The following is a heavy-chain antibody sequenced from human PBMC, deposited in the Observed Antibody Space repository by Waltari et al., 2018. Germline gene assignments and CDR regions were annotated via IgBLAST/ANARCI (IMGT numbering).Heavy chain of an antibody. CDR2: INHSGST. V-gene: IGHV4-34*01. J-gene: IGHJ4*02. CDR1: GGSFSGYY. D-gene: IGHD3-10*01. Sequence: QVQLQQWGAGLLKPSETLSLTCAVYGGSFSGYYWSWIRQPPGMGLGWFGEINHSGSTNYNPSLKSRVTISVDTSKNQFSLKLSSVTAADTAVYYCARGVTMVQGVFYFDYWGQGTLVTVSS. CDR3: ARGVTMVQGVFYFDY.